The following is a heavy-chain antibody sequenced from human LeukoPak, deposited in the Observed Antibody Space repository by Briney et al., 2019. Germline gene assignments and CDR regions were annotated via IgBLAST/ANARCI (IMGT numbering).Heavy chain of an antibody. J-gene: IGHJ4*02. CDR2: ISSGSSYI. V-gene: IGHV3-21*04. CDR1: GFTFSSYT. D-gene: IGHD3-22*01. Sequence: GGSLRLSCAASGFTFSSYTMNWVRQAPGKGLEWVSIISSGSSYIHYADSVKGRFTISRDNAKNSLYLQMNSLRAEDTALYYCARAPYYYDSSALDYWGQGTLVTVSS. CDR3: ARAPYYYDSSALDY.